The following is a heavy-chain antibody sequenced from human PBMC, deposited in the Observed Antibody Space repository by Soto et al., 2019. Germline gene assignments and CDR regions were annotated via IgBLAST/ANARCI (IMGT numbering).Heavy chain of an antibody. V-gene: IGHV3-48*02. CDR3: ARDRPLGVHTYVCDY. J-gene: IGHJ4*02. CDR1: GFTFSSYG. D-gene: IGHD5-18*01. CDR2: ISSSTSVM. Sequence: PGGSLRLSCGASGFTFSSYGMNWVRQAPGKGLEWVSHISSSTSVMYYADSVKGRFTISRDNAKNSLYLQMNSLRDEDTAVYYCARDRPLGVHTYVCDYWGQGTLVTVSS.